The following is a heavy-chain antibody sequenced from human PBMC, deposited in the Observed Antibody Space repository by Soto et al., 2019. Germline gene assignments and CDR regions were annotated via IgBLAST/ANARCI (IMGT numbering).Heavy chain of an antibody. V-gene: IGHV4-39*01. CDR1: GGSISSSSYY. D-gene: IGHD2-15*01. CDR3: ARHTPAISISDH. CDR2: IYYSGST. J-gene: IGHJ4*02. Sequence: PSETLSLTCTVSGGSISSSSYYWGWIRQPPGKGLEWIGSIYYSGSTYYNPSLKSRVTISVDTSKNQFSLKLSSVTAADTAVYYCARHTPAISISDHWGQGTQVT.